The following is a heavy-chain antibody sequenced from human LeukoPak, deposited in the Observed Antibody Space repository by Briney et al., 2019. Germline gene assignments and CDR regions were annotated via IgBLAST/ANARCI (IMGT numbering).Heavy chain of an antibody. V-gene: IGHV3-30-3*01. CDR2: ISYDGSNK. Sequence: GGSLRLSCAASGFTFSSYAMHWVRQAPGKGLEWVAVISYDGSNKYYADSVKGRFTISRDNSKNTLYLQMNSLRAEDTAVYYCARDEGSGSYYPDWGQGTLVTVSS. CDR1: GFTFSSYA. D-gene: IGHD1-26*01. CDR3: ARDEGSGSYYPD. J-gene: IGHJ4*02.